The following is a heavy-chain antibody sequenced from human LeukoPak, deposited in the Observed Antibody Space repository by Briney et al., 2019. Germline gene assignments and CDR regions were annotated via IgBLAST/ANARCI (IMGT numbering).Heavy chain of an antibody. CDR1: GGSISSYY. V-gene: IGHV4-4*07. CDR2: IYTSGST. D-gene: IGHD3-22*01. Sequence: PSETLSLTCTVSGGSISSYYWSWIRQPAGKGLEWIGRIYTSGSTNYNPSLKSRVAMSVDTSKNQFSLKLSSVTAADTAVYYCARESIISGYYPFDYWGQGTLVTVPS. CDR3: ARESIISGYYPFDY. J-gene: IGHJ4*02.